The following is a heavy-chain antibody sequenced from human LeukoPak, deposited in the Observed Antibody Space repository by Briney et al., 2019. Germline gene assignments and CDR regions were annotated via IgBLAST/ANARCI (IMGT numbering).Heavy chain of an antibody. Sequence: PGTSPRLSCAASGFTFSIYSIHWVRQAPGKGLEWVAVISFDGTNIHYADSVKGRFTISRDNSQYTLYLQMNTLRPEDTAVYYCVKDSDSVARGYFDYWGQGTLVTVSS. CDR1: GFTFSIYS. D-gene: IGHD2-2*01. J-gene: IGHJ4*02. CDR2: ISFDGTNI. CDR3: VKDSDSVARGYFDY. V-gene: IGHV3-30-3*01.